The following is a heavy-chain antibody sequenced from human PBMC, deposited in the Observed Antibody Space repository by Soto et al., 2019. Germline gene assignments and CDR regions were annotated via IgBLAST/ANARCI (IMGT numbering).Heavy chain of an antibody. Sequence: QEQLVESGGGVGQPGRSLRLSCVASGFTFSTYGMHWVRQVPGKGLQWVAVIWYDGGIKYYADSVKGRFTISRDNSKNTLYLQMNSLRDEDTSVYYCARIDCTGDNCNPYYHYGMDVWGQGTTVTVSS. CDR1: GFTFSTYG. J-gene: IGHJ6*02. CDR3: ARIDCTGDNCNPYYHYGMDV. CDR2: IWYDGGIK. V-gene: IGHV3-33*01. D-gene: IGHD2-8*02.